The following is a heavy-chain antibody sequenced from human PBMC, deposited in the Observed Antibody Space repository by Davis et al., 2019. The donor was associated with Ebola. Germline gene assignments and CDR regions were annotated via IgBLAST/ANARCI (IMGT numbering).Heavy chain of an antibody. Sequence: GESLKISCAASGFTFSSYAMHWVRQAPGKGLEWVSVIYSGGSTYYADSVKGRFTISRDNAKNSLYLQMNSLRAEDTAVYYCARDLDTAMVRFDPWGQGTLVTVSS. CDR3: ARDLDTAMVRFDP. CDR1: GFTFSSYA. CDR2: IYSGGST. V-gene: IGHV3-NL1*01. D-gene: IGHD5-18*01. J-gene: IGHJ5*02.